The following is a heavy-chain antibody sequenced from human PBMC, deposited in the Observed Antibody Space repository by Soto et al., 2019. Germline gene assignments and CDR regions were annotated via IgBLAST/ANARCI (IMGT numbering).Heavy chain of an antibody. V-gene: IGHV3-48*01. CDR3: AKFSSGWYAY. J-gene: IGHJ4*02. CDR1: GFSLSDYA. D-gene: IGHD6-19*01. Sequence: GGSLRLSCVASGFSLSDYAVNWVRQAPGKGLEWVSFISSDSRTIYYADSVEGRFTISRDNSKNTLYLQMNSLRAEDTAVYYCAKFSSGWYAYWGQRTLVTVSS. CDR2: ISSDSRTI.